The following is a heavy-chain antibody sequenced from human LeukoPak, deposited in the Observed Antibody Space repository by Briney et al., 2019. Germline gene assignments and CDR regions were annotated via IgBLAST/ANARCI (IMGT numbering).Heavy chain of an antibody. V-gene: IGHV3-30*04. CDR1: GFTFSSYA. J-gene: IGHJ4*02. D-gene: IGHD2-2*01. CDR2: ISYDGSNK. Sequence: PGGSLRLSCAASGFTFSSYAMHWVRQAPGKGLEWVAVISYDGSNKYYADSVKGRFTISRDNSKNTLYLQMNSLRAEDTAVYYCAVTDCSSTSCYAGGDVVGSFDYWGQGTLVTVSS. CDR3: AVTDCSSTSCYAGGDVVGSFDY.